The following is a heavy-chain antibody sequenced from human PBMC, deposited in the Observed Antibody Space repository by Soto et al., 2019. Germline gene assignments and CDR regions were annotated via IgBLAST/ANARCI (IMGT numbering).Heavy chain of an antibody. CDR3: ARGGELAGWMPFDS. CDR1: GGTFNTYG. CDR2: IIPLFGTT. Sequence: QVHLVQSGAEVKKPGSSVKVSCRASGGTFNTYGFNWVRQASGQGLEWMGGIIPLFGTTTYADNFLGRVTFTADASTKTAYMEMRSLTSEDTAVYFCARGGELAGWMPFDSWGQGTLVTVSS. J-gene: IGHJ4*02. D-gene: IGHD6-19*01. V-gene: IGHV1-69*01.